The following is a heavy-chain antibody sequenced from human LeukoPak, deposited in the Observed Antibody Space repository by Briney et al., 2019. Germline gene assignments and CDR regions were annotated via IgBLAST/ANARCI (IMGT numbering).Heavy chain of an antibody. CDR2: ISAYNGNT. Sequence: ASVKVSCKASGYTFTSYGISWVRQAPGQGLEWMGWISAYNGNTNYAQKLQGRVTMTTDTSTSTAYMELRSLRSDDTAVYHCARDTSGSYRTPWDYWGQGTLVTVSS. D-gene: IGHD1-26*01. CDR3: ARDTSGSYRTPWDY. V-gene: IGHV1-18*01. CDR1: GYTFTSYG. J-gene: IGHJ4*02.